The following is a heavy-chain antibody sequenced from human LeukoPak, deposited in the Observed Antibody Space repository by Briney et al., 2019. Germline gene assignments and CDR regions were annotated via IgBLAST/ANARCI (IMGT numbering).Heavy chain of an antibody. Sequence: TGGCLRLSCAASGFTFSSYWMSWVRQAPGKGLEWVANIQQDGREKYYVDSMKGPFTISRDNAKNSLYLQINSLRAEDTAVYYCARDALLYDFWSGYPPAFDYWGQGTLVTVSS. CDR3: ARDALLYDFWSGYPPAFDY. CDR1: GFTFSSYW. J-gene: IGHJ4*02. D-gene: IGHD3-3*01. CDR2: IQQDGREK. V-gene: IGHV3-7*01.